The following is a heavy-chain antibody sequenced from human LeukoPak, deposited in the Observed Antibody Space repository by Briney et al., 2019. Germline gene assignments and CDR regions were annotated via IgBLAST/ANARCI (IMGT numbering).Heavy chain of an antibody. CDR3: AKDRYYDNSGNHFESEK. J-gene: IGHJ4*02. CDR2: ISGSGGRT. D-gene: IGHD3-22*01. CDR1: GFTFSTYG. Sequence: GGSLRLSCAASGFTFSTYGMSWVRQAPGKGPDWVSAISGSGGRTSYADSVAGRFTVSRDNSKNTLYLQMNNLRAEDTALYYCAKDRYYDNSGNHFESEKWGQGTLVTVSS. V-gene: IGHV3-23*01.